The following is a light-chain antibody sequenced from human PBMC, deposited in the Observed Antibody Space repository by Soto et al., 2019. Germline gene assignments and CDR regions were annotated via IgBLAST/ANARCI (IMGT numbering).Light chain of an antibody. CDR3: HQYDSYSWT. CDR2: KAS. Sequence: DIQMTQSPSTLSASVGDRGTITCRASQSISNWLAWYQQKPGKAPRTLIYKASSLQSGVPSRFSGSGSGTEFTLTISSLQPDDFATYYCHQYDSYSWTFGRGTKVEI. J-gene: IGKJ1*01. CDR1: QSISNW. V-gene: IGKV1-5*03.